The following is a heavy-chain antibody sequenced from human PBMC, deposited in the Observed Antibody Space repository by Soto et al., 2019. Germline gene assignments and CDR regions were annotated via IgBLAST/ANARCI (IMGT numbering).Heavy chain of an antibody. J-gene: IGHJ4*02. D-gene: IGHD3-22*01. CDR1: RFTFSSYA. V-gene: IGHV3-23*01. CDR3: AKEADISGYYPDY. CDR2: ISGSGGST. Sequence: LRLSCAASRFTFSSYAMSWVRQAPGKGLEWVSVISGSGGSTHYADSVKGRSTISRDNSKNTLHLQVNSLRGEDTAVYYCAKEADISGYYPDYWGQGTQVTVSS.